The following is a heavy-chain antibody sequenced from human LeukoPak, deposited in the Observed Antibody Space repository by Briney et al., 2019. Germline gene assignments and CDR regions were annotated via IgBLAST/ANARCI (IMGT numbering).Heavy chain of an antibody. V-gene: IGHV4-39*01. CDR2: IYYSGST. CDR3: ARQYYYDSSGYFSFFDY. Sequence: SETLSLTCTVSGGSISSSSYYWGWIRQPPGKGLEWIGSIYYSGSTYYNPSLKSRVTISVDTSKNQFSLKPSSVTAADTAVYYCARQYYYDSSGYFSFFDYWGQGTLVTVSS. J-gene: IGHJ4*02. D-gene: IGHD3-22*01. CDR1: GGSISSSSYY.